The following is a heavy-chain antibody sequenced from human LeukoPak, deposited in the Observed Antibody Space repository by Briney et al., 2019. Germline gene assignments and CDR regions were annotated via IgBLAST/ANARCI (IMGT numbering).Heavy chain of an antibody. CDR2: ISTSGGST. CDR3: AKEPYNGSQLLDY. CDR1: GFTFSSHA. Sequence: QPGGSLRLSCAASGFTFSSHAMSWVRQAPGKGLEWVSAISTSGGSTYYADSVKGRFTISRDNSKNTLYLQMNSLRAEDTAVYYCAKEPYNGSQLLDYWGQGTLVTVSS. V-gene: IGHV3-23*01. J-gene: IGHJ4*02. D-gene: IGHD1-26*01.